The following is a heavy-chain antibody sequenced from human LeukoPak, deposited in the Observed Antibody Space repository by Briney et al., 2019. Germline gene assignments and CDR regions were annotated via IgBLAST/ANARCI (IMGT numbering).Heavy chain of an antibody. Sequence: GGSLRLSRAASGFSLSGYWMTWVRQAPGKGLEWVARLHADGVEQNYVDSVTGRFTMSRDNAKNSLDLQMNSLRVEDTAVYYCARGGYSFDYLGQGTLVAVSS. J-gene: IGHJ4*02. CDR1: GFSLSGYW. V-gene: IGHV3-7*01. CDR2: LHADGVEQ. D-gene: IGHD5-18*01. CDR3: ARGGYSFDY.